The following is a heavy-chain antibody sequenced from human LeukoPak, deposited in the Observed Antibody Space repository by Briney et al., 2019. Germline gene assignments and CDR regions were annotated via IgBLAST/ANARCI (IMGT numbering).Heavy chain of an antibody. CDR3: AKSRYYDILTGYLH. D-gene: IGHD3-9*01. CDR2: ISSSSSYI. J-gene: IGHJ4*02. Sequence: PGGSLRLSCAASGFTFSSYSMNWARQAPGKGLEWVSSISSSSSYIYYADSVKGRFTISRDNAKNSLYLQMNSLRAEDTAVYYCAKSRYYDILTGYLHWGQGTLVTVSS. CDR1: GFTFSSYS. V-gene: IGHV3-21*01.